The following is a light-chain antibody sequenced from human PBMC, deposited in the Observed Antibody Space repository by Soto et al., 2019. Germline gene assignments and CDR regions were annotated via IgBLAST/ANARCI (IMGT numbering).Light chain of an antibody. V-gene: IGLV1-47*01. J-gene: IGLJ2*01. CDR1: SSNIGSNY. CDR2: RNN. CDR3: SAYDGSLTCEV. Sequence: QSVLTQPPSASGTPGQRVTISCSGSSSNIGSNYVYWYQQLPGTDPQLLINRNNTRPSGVSDRFSGSKSGTSASLAISGLRSEDETDYYCSAYDGSLTCEVFGAGTKVTVL.